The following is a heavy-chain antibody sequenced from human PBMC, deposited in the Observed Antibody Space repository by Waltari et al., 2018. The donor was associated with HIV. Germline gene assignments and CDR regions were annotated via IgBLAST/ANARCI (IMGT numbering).Heavy chain of an antibody. CDR2: IYYSGST. J-gene: IGHJ6*02. CDR3: ARGPHSYYGMDV. CDR1: GGSISSYY. V-gene: IGHV4-59*01. Sequence: QVQLQESGPGLVKPSETLSLTCTVSGGSISSYYWSWIRQPPGKGLEWIGYIYYSGSTTYNPPLKSRVTIAVDTSKNQFSLKLSSVTAADTAVYYCARGPHSYYGMDVWGQGTTVTVSS.